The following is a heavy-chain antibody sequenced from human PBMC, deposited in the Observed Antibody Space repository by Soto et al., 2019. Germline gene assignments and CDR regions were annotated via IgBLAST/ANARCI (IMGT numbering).Heavy chain of an antibody. J-gene: IGHJ6*02. CDR2: VNSDGSST. Sequence: PGGSLRLSCAASGFTFTHYRIHWVRQAPGKGLVWVSRVNSDGSSTNYADAVKGRFTISRDNSKNMAYLQMNNLTVEDTGVYYCARDETHRVAARDYYYYYGMDVWGQGTTVTVSS. D-gene: IGHD6-6*01. CDR1: GFTFTHYR. CDR3: ARDETHRVAARDYYYYYGMDV. V-gene: IGHV3-74*01.